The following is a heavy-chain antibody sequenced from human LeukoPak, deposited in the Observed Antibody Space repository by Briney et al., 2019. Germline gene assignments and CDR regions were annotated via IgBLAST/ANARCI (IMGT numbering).Heavy chain of an antibody. CDR2: IYYSGST. CDR1: GGSISSGDYY. Sequence: SQTLSLTCTVSGGSISSGDYYWSWIRQPPGKGLEWIGYIYYSGSTYYNPSLKSRVTISVDTPKNQFSLKLSSVTAADTAVYYCARAHTPVPFDYWGQGTLVTVSS. J-gene: IGHJ4*02. V-gene: IGHV4-30-4*01. CDR3: ARAHTPVPFDY. D-gene: IGHD2-2*01.